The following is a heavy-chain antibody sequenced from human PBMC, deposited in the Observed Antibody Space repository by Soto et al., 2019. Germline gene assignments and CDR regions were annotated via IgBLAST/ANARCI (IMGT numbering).Heavy chain of an antibody. CDR3: ARVLVDYSSSSEADF. Sequence: PGGSLRLSCVASGFTFSNYWMSWVRQAPGKGLEWVANIKRDGSEKYYVESLKGRFTISRDNAKNSLYLQMNSLRAEDTAVYYCARVLVDYSSSSEADFWGQGTRVTVSS. CDR2: IKRDGSEK. J-gene: IGHJ4*02. CDR1: GFTFSNYW. V-gene: IGHV3-7*03. D-gene: IGHD6-6*01.